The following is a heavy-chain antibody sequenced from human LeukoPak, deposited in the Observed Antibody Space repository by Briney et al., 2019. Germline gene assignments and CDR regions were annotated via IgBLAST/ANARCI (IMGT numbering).Heavy chain of an antibody. D-gene: IGHD3-22*01. CDR2: IRSKAYGGTT. CDR1: GFTFDDYA. J-gene: IGHJ4*02. V-gene: IGHV3-49*04. Sequence: GGSLRLSCTASGFTFDDYAMSWVRQAPGKGLEWVGFIRSKAYGGTTEYAASVKGRFTISRDDSKSIAYLQMNSLKTEDTAVYYCTRDYDSSGYYYWGQGTLVTVSS. CDR3: TRDYDSSGYYY.